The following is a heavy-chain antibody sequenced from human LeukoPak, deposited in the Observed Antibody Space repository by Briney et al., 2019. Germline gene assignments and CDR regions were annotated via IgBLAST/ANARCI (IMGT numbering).Heavy chain of an antibody. V-gene: IGHV3-21*01. D-gene: IGHD3-10*01. CDR3: ARAPAMVRGHVDY. Sequence: GGSLRLSCAASGFTFSSYSMNWVRQAPGKGLEWVSSISSSSGYIYYADSVKGRFTISRDNAKNSLYLQMNSLRAEDTAVYYCARAPAMVRGHVDYWGQGTLVTVSS. CDR2: ISSSSGYI. J-gene: IGHJ4*02. CDR1: GFTFSSYS.